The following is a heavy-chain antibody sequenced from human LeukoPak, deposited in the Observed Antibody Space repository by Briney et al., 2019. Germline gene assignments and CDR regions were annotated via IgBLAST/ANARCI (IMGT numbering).Heavy chain of an antibody. CDR3: ARVSVSGYSDAFDI. D-gene: IGHD3-22*01. CDR1: GGTFSNYA. J-gene: IGHJ3*02. CDR2: IIPIFGTA. V-gene: IGHV1-69*06. Sequence: GASVKVSCKASGGTFSNYAISWVRQAPGQGLEWMGGIIPIFGTANYAQKFQGRVTITADKSTSTAYMELSSLRSEDTAVYYCARVSVSGYSDAFDIWGQGTMVTVSS.